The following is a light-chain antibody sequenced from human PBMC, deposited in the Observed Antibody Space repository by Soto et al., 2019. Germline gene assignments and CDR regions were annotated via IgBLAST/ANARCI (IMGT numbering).Light chain of an antibody. CDR2: GAS. V-gene: IGKV3-15*01. CDR3: QQYNNWPL. Sequence: EIVMTQSPATLSVSPGERATLSCRASQSVSSNLAWYQQKPGQAPRLLIYGASTRATRIPARFSGSGSGTEFTLTISSLQSEDFAVYYCQQYNNWPLFGPGTKVDIK. CDR1: QSVSSN. J-gene: IGKJ3*01.